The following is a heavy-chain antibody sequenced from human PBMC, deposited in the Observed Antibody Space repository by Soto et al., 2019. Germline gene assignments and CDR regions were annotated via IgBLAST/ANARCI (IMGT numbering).Heavy chain of an antibody. J-gene: IGHJ4*02. CDR3: EHSPGRHGGIDY. V-gene: IGHV2-5*02. CDR2: IYWDDDK. Sequence: QITLKESGPPLVKPTQTLTLTCTFSGLSLTTSGVGVGWIRQPPGKALEGLALIYWDDDKRYSPSQKSRLTITKDTSKHLVVLTMTNMGPVDTATYYCEHSPGRHGGIDYWGQGTLVTVSS. D-gene: IGHD3-16*01. CDR1: GLSLTTSGVG.